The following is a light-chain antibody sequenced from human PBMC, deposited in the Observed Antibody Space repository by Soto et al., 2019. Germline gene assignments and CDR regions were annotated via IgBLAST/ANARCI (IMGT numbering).Light chain of an antibody. CDR1: QSVSSW. J-gene: IGKJ2*01. CDR3: HQYNSYSPT. V-gene: IGKV1-5*01. CDR2: DAS. Sequence: DIQMTQSPSTLSASVGDRATITCRASQSVSSWLAWYQQRPGKAPKLLIYDASRLKSGVPSRFSGSGSGTDFTLTISSLQPDDFATYYCHQYNSYSPTFGQGTKLEIK.